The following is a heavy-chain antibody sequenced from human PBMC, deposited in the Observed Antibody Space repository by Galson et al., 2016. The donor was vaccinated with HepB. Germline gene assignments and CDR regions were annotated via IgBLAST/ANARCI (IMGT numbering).Heavy chain of an antibody. CDR2: IVPLTDTP. CDR1: GGDFENWA. J-gene: IGHJ5*02. D-gene: IGHD3-16*01. Sequence: SVKVSCKASGGDFENWAFSWVRQAPGQGLEWLGAIVPLTDTPRYAQTFQARVTFTADDSTSTAYLELRGLRRDDTAIYYCARDGALMRNRVWPGGLDPWGQGTLVIVSS. V-gene: IGHV1-69*13. CDR3: ARDGALMRNRVWPGGLDP.